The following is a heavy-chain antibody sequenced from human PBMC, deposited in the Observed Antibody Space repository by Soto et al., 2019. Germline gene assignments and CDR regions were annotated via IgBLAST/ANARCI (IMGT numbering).Heavy chain of an antibody. CDR3: AIEDFDFWSATRNHRGRHSFAP. J-gene: IGHJ5*02. V-gene: IGHV1-18*01. CDR1: GYTFTSYG. CDR2: ISAYNGKT. Sequence: ASVKVSCKASGYTFTSYGISWVRQAPGQGLEWMGWISAYNGKTNYAQKLQGRVTMTTDKSTSTAYMELSSLRPEDTAVYYCAIEDFDFWSATRNHRGRHSFAPWGQATLVTVSS. D-gene: IGHD3-3*01.